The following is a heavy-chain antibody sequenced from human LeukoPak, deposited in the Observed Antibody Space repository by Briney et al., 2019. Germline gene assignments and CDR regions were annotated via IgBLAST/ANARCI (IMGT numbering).Heavy chain of an antibody. D-gene: IGHD1-1*01. CDR2: IRFDGSKK. V-gene: IGHV3-30*02. Sequence: PGGSLRLSCAASGFTFNSYAMHWVRHGPGKGLEWVAFIRFDGSKKYYADSVKGRFTISRDNSKNTLYLQMNSLRAEDTAVYYCAKDLPNWAFDPWGQGTLVTVSS. CDR3: AKDLPNWAFDP. J-gene: IGHJ5*02. CDR1: GFTFNSYA.